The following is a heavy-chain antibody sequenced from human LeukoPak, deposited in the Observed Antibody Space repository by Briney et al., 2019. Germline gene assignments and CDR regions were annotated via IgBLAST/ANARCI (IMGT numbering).Heavy chain of an antibody. CDR1: GFTFSSYG. V-gene: IGHV3-23*01. CDR3: AKTGEQWLGSYYYYYMDV. J-gene: IGHJ6*03. Sequence: GGSLRLSCAASGFTFSSYGMSWVRQAPGKGLEWVSAISGSGGSTYYADSVKGRFTISRDNSKNTLYLQMNSLRAEDTDVFYCAKTGEQWLGSYYYYYMDVWGKGTTVTISS. D-gene: IGHD6-19*01. CDR2: ISGSGGST.